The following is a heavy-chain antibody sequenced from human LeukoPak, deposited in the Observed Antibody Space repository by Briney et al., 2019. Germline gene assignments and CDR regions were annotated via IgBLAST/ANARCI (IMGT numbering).Heavy chain of an antibody. CDR2: ISYDGSNK. CDR3: AREGRFIAFDI. D-gene: IGHD3-10*01. V-gene: IGHV3-30*03. J-gene: IGHJ3*02. CDR1: GFTFSSYG. Sequence: GGSLRLSCAASGFTFSSYGMHWVRQAPGKGLEWVAVISYDGSNKYYADSVKGRFTISRDNSKNTLYLQMNSLRAEDTAVYYCAREGRFIAFDIWGQGTMVTVSS.